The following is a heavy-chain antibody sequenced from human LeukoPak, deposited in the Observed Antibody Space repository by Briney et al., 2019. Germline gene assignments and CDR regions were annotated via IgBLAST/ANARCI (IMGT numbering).Heavy chain of an antibody. CDR3: ARNEDVTMVRGVIIEGDAFDI. Sequence: GGSLRLSCAASGFTFSSYAMSWVRQAPGKGLEWVSSISSSSSYIYYADSVKGRFTISRDNAKNSLYLQMNSLRAEDTAVYYCARNEDVTMVRGVIIEGDAFDIWGQGTMVTVSS. D-gene: IGHD3-10*01. CDR1: GFTFSSYA. V-gene: IGHV3-21*01. CDR2: ISSSSSYI. J-gene: IGHJ3*02.